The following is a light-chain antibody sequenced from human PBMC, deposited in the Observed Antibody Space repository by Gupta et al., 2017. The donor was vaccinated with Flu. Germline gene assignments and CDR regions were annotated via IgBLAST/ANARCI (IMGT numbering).Light chain of an antibody. CDR2: QDS. V-gene: IGLV3-1*01. CDR3: QAWDSSNVV. CDR1: KLGDKY. Sequence: YELTQPPSVSVSPGQTASITCSGDKLGDKYACWYQQKPGQSPVLVIYQDSKRPSGIPERFSGSNSGNTATLTISGTQAMDEADYYCQAWDSSNVVFGGGTKLTVL. J-gene: IGLJ2*01.